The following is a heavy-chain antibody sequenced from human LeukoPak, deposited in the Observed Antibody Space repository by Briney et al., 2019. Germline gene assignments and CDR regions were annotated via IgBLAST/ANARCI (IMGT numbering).Heavy chain of an antibody. J-gene: IGHJ4*02. CDR1: EFTFSTYS. D-gene: IGHD1-26*01. CDR3: ARRVGATYYFDW. V-gene: IGHV3-48*01. CDR2: ISSGSNTI. Sequence: RPGGPLRLSCAASEFTFSTYSMNWVRHAPEKGLEWISYISSGSNTIYYADSVKGRFTISRDNAKNSLYLQMNSLRAEDTAVYYCARRVGATYYFDWWGQGTLVSVSS.